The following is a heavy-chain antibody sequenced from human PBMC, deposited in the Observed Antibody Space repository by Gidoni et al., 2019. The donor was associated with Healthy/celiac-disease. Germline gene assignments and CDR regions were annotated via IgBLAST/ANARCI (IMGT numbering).Heavy chain of an antibody. Sequence: QLQLQESGPGLVKPSETLSLTCTVSGGSISSSSYYWGWIRQPPGKGLEWIGSIYYSGSTYYNPSLKSRVTISVDTSKNQFSLKLSSVTAADTAVYYCARLVVGSGWGYFDYWGQGTLVTVSS. CDR1: GGSISSSSYY. D-gene: IGHD6-19*01. J-gene: IGHJ4*02. CDR3: ARLVVGSGWGYFDY. CDR2: IYYSGST. V-gene: IGHV4-39*01.